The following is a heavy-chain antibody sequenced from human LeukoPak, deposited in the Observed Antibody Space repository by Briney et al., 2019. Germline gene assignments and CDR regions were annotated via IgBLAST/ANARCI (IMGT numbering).Heavy chain of an antibody. Sequence: ASVKVSCKASGYTFTGYYMHWVRQAPGQGLEWMGWINPNSGGTNYAQKFQGRVTMTRDTSISTAYMELSRLRSDDTAVYYRARSYDILTGYYPSYYYYYGMDVWGQGTTVTVSS. CDR1: GYTFTGYY. CDR3: ARSYDILTGYYPSYYYYYGMDV. CDR2: INPNSGGT. J-gene: IGHJ6*02. D-gene: IGHD3-9*01. V-gene: IGHV1-2*02.